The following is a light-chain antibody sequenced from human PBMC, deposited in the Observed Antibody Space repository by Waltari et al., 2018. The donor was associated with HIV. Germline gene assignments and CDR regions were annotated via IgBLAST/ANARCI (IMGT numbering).Light chain of an antibody. CDR1: QDISNY. CDR3: QQYNSYPLT. Sequence: DIQMTQSPSSLSASAGDRVTITCRASQDISNYFAWFQQKAGKAPKPLIYAASSLQSGVPSKFSGSGSGTDFTLTISSLQPEDFATYYCQQYNSYPLTFGGGTKVEIK. CDR2: AAS. V-gene: IGKV1-16*02. J-gene: IGKJ4*01.